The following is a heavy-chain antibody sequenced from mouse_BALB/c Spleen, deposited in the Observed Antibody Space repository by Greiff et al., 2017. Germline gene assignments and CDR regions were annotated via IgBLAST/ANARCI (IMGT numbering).Heavy chain of an antibody. CDR1: GDSITSGY. D-gene: IGHD1-2*01. CDR2: ISYSGST. V-gene: IGHV3-8*02. Sequence: EVMLVESGPSLVKPSQTLSLTCSVTGDSITSGYWNWIRKFPGNKLEYMGYISYSGSTYYNPSLKSRISITRDTSKNQYYLQLNSVTTEDTATYYCARASLLRLQAMDYWGQGTSVTVSS. J-gene: IGHJ4*01. CDR3: ARASLLRLQAMDY.